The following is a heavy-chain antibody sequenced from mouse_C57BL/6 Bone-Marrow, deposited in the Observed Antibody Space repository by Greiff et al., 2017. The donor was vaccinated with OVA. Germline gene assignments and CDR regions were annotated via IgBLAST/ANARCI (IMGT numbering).Heavy chain of an antibody. V-gene: IGHV14-2*01. CDR2: IDPEDGET. J-gene: IGHJ3*01. D-gene: IGHD3-2*02. CDR3: ARGQLRLPFAY. CDR1: GFNIKDYY. Sequence: EVKLMESGAEIVKPGASVKLSCTASGFNIKDYYMYWVKQRNEQGLEWIGRIDPEDGETKYAPKFQGKATITADTSSNTAYLQLSSLTSEDTAVYYCARGQLRLPFAYWGQETLVTVSA.